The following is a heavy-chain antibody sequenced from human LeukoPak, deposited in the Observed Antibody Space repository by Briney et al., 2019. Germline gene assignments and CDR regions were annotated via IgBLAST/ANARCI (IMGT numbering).Heavy chain of an antibody. CDR3: ARDGGGPAFDI. V-gene: IGHV4-59*01. Sequence: PSETLSLTCTVSGGSISGYYWSWIRQPPGKGLEWIVYIYYSGRTNYNPSLKSRVTISVDTTKNQFSLKLSSVTAADTAVYYCARDGGGPAFDIWGQGTMVTVSS. CDR1: GGSISGYY. CDR2: IYYSGRT. J-gene: IGHJ3*02.